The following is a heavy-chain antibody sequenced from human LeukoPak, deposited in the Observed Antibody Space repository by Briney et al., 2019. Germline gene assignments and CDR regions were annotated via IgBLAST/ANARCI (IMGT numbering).Heavy chain of an antibody. D-gene: IGHD6-13*01. CDR2: INHSGST. J-gene: IGHJ5*02. V-gene: IGHV4-34*01. CDR1: GGSFSGYY. CDR3: AREYSSRIINSIWFDP. Sequence: SETLSLTCAVYGGSFSGYYWSWIRQPPGKGLEWIGEINHSGSTNYNPSLKSRVTISVDTSKNQFSLKPSSVTAADTAMYYCAREYSSRIINSIWFDPWGQGTLVTVSS.